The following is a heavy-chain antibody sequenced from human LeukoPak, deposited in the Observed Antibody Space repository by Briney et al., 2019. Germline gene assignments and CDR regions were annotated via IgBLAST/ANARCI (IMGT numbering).Heavy chain of an antibody. CDR3: VRDKRRFYYANSEYYFDL. J-gene: IGHJ4*02. D-gene: IGHD3-22*01. CDR2: ISYDGGNK. Sequence: GGSLRLSCAASGFTFSDHLMHWVRQAPSKGLEWVAIISYDGGNKYYADSVKGRFTISRDNSKNTLSLQMNSLSTADTALYFCVRDKRRFYYANSEYYFDLWGQGPLVTVSS. V-gene: IGHV3-30*03. CDR1: GFTFSDHL.